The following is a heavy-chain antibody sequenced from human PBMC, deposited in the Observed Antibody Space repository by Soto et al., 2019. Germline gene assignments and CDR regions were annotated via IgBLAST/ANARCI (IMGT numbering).Heavy chain of an antibody. CDR2: ISAYNGNT. CDR1: GYTFNSQG. V-gene: IGHV1-18*01. D-gene: IGHD3-22*01. CDR3: ARDYYYNSRFFDY. J-gene: IGHJ4*02. Sequence: QVQLVQSGAEVKKPGASVTVSCKASGYTFNSQGLSWVRQAPVQGREWMGWISAYNGNTNYAQTLQGRLTMTTDTSTSTAYMDLRSLRSYDTAAYYCARDYYYNSRFFDYWGQGTLVTVSS.